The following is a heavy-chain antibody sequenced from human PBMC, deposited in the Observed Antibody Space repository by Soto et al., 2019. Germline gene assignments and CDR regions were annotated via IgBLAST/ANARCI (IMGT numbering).Heavy chain of an antibody. CDR2: ISPYNGNT. CDR3: ARDFGSDLSDPGAVFDY. D-gene: IGHD3-3*01. CDR1: GYFFTRYV. J-gene: IGHJ4*02. Sequence: GASVKVSCKACGYFFTRYVITWVRQPPGQGLEWMGWISPYNGNTKYAQNFQGRVTMTTDTSTSTAYMEVRRLRSDDPAVYYCARDFGSDLSDPGAVFDYWGQGTLVTVSS. V-gene: IGHV1-18*04.